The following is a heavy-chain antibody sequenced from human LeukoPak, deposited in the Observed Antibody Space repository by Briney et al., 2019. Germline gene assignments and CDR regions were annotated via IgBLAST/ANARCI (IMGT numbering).Heavy chain of an antibody. Sequence: GGSLRLSCAASEFTFNSYWMHWVRQAPGKGLVWVSRINSDGRSTTYADSVKGRFTISRDNAKNTLYLQMNSLRVEDTAVYFCARARAGYIFDYWGQGALVTVSS. D-gene: IGHD5-24*01. V-gene: IGHV3-74*01. J-gene: IGHJ4*02. CDR2: INSDGRST. CDR1: EFTFNSYW. CDR3: ARARAGYIFDY.